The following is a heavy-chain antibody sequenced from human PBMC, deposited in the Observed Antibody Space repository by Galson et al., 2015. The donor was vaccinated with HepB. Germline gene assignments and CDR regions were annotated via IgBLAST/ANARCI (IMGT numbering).Heavy chain of an antibody. CDR2: ISYDGSNT. CDR1: GFTFSSYT. J-gene: IGHJ4*02. CDR3: ARDFYNSSGYYWANC. Sequence: SLRLSCAASGFTFSSYTMHWVRQAPGKGLEWVAVISYDGSNTYYVDSAKGRFTISRGNSKNMLYLQMNSLRPEDTAVYYCARDFYNSSGYYWANCWGQGTLVTVSS. V-gene: IGHV3-30-3*01. D-gene: IGHD3-22*01.